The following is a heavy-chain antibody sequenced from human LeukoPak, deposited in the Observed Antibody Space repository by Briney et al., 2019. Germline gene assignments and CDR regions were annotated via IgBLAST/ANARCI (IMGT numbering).Heavy chain of an antibody. D-gene: IGHD5-18*01. V-gene: IGHV4-39*07. J-gene: IGHJ6*03. CDR1: GGSISTSSYY. CDR2: IFYSGST. CDR3: ARVRDRIQLWPKNKDSYCYMDV. Sequence: TSETLSLTCTVSGGSISTSSYYWGWVRQPPGKGLEWIGNIFYSGSTYYNPSLKSRVTISLDMSKNQFSLKLSSVTAADTAVYYCARVRDRIQLWPKNKDSYCYMDVWGKGTTVTVSS.